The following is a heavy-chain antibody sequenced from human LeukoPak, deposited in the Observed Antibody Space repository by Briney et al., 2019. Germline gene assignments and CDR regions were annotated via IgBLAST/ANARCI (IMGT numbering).Heavy chain of an antibody. CDR1: GFTFSSYA. CDR3: AKPPPYSGSLFDY. V-gene: IGHV3-23*01. CDR2: ISGSGGST. J-gene: IGHJ4*02. Sequence: GGSLRLSCAASGFTFSSYAMSWVRQAPGKGLEWVSAISGSGGSTYYADSVKGRFTISRDNSKNALCLQMNSLRAEDTAVYYCAKPPPYSGSLFDYWGQGTLVTVSS. D-gene: IGHD1-26*01.